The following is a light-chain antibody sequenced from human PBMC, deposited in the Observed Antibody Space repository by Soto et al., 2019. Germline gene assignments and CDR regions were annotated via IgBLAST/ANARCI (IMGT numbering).Light chain of an antibody. CDR3: QRRSNWPACS. CDR2: DAS. Sequence: EIVLTQSPAPLPLSPGERATLSCRASQRVSSYLAWYQQKPGQAPRLLIYDASNRATGLPARFSGSGSGTDFTLTISSLEPEDFAVYYWQRRSNWPACSFVQGNKVEIK. J-gene: IGKJ1*01. CDR1: QRVSSY. V-gene: IGKV3-11*01.